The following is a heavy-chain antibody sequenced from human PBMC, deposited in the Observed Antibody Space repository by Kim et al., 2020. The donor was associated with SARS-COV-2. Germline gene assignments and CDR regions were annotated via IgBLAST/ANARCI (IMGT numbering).Heavy chain of an antibody. CDR1: GFTFSSYG. CDR2: IWYDGSNK. J-gene: IGHJ6*02. V-gene: IGHV3-33*01. CDR3: AREKLEPDYYGMDV. Sequence: GGSLRLSCAASGFTFSSYGMHWVRQAPGKGLEWVAVIWYDGSNKYYADSVKGRFTISRDNSKNTLYLQMNSLRAEDTAVYYCAREKLEPDYYGMDVWGQGTTVTVSS. D-gene: IGHD1-1*01.